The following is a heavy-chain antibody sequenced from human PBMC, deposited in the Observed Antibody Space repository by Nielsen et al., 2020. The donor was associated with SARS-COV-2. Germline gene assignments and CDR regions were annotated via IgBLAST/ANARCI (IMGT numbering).Heavy chain of an antibody. CDR1: GYSLTEIS. V-gene: IGHV1-24*01. D-gene: IGHD3-3*01. Sequence: ASVKVPCKVSGYSLTEISMHWVRQAPGKGLEWMGSFDPEDGEIIYAQKFEGRVTMTEDTSTDTAYMELRSLRSEDTAVYYCATSDFTIIPLFWGQGTAVTVSS. CDR3: ATSDFTIIPLF. J-gene: IGHJ6*02. CDR2: FDPEDGEI.